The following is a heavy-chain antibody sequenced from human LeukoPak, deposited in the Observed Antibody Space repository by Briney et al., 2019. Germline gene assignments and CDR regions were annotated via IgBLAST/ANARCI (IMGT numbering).Heavy chain of an antibody. CDR2: ISYDGSNK. V-gene: IGHV3-30*18. CDR3: AKGSVIAAGVPDY. CDR1: GFTFSSYE. J-gene: IGHJ4*02. D-gene: IGHD6-13*01. Sequence: GRSLRLSCAASGFTFSSYEMNWVRQAPGKGLEWVAVISYDGSNKYYADSVKGRFTISRDNSKNTLYLQMNSLRAEDTAVYYCAKGSVIAAGVPDYWGQGTLVTVSS.